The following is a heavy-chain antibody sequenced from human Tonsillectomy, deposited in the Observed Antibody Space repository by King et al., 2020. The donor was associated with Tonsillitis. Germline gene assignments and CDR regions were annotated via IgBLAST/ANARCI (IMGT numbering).Heavy chain of an antibody. CDR3: ARDQGYSSFDY. V-gene: IGHV3-7*04. J-gene: IGHJ4*02. CDR1: GFTFSASW. Sequence: VQLVESGGGLVQPGGNLRLSCAASGFTFSASWMTWVRQAPGKGLEWWATTKPDGSENWSVESVKGRFTISRDNAKNSLYLQMNSLRAEDTAVYYCARDQGYSSFDYWGQGTLVTVSS. CDR2: TKPDGSEN. D-gene: IGHD2-21*01.